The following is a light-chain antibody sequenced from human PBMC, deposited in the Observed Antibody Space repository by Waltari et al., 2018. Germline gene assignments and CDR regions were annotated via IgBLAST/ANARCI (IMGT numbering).Light chain of an antibody. V-gene: IGLV1-47*01. CDR3: AAWDDSLSGRV. Sequence: QSVLTQPPSASGTPGQRVTISCSGSRSNIGSNYVYWYQQVPGTAPKLLIYRNNQRPSGVPDRCSGSKSGPSASLAISGLRSEDEVDYYCAAWDDSLSGRVFGGGTKVTVL. CDR2: RNN. CDR1: RSNIGSNY. J-gene: IGLJ3*02.